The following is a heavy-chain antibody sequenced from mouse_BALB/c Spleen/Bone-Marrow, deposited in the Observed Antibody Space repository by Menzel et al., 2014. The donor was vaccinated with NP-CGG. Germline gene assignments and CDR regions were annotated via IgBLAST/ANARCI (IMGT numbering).Heavy chain of an antibody. V-gene: IGHV2-9*02. Sequence: VQRVESGPGLVAPSQSLSITCTVSGFSLTNYGVHWVRQPPGKGLEWLGIIWAGGTTNYNSALMSRLSITKDNSKSQVFLKMNSLQTDDTAMYYCARDRGYGNGAMDCWGQGTSVTVSS. J-gene: IGHJ4*01. CDR1: GFSLTNYG. CDR3: ARDRGYGNGAMDC. CDR2: IWAGGTT. D-gene: IGHD2-1*01.